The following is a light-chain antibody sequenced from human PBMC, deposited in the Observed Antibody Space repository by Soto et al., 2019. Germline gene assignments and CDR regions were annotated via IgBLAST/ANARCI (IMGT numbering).Light chain of an antibody. CDR2: KAS. Sequence: IQMTHAPSTLSASLGYRFTITFRASQSISSWLAWYQQKPGKAPKLLIYKASSLESGVPSRFSGSGSGTEFTLTISSLQPDDFATYYCQQYNSYLTFGQGTKVDIK. V-gene: IGKV1-5*03. CDR3: QQYNSYLT. J-gene: IGKJ1*01. CDR1: QSISSW.